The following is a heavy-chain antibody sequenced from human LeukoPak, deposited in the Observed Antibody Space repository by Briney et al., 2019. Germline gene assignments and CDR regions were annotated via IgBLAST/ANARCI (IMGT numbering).Heavy chain of an antibody. CDR3: ARADGSSWFNF. V-gene: IGHV3-21*01. Sequence: GGPLRLSCAASGFTFSSYSMNWVRQAPGKGLEWVSSISSSSSYIYYADSVKGRFTISRDNAKNSLYLQMNSLRAVDTAVYYCARADGSSWFNFWGQGTLVTVSS. D-gene: IGHD6-13*01. CDR1: GFTFSSYS. CDR2: ISSSSSYI. J-gene: IGHJ4*02.